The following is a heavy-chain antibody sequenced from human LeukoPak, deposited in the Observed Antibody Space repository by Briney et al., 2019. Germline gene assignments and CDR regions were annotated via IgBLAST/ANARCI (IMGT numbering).Heavy chain of an antibody. Sequence: SETLSLTCTVSGGSISSSYWSWIRQPPGKGLEWIGYIYYSGSTNYNPSFKSRVAISVDTSKNQFPLKLSSVTAADTAVYYCATWGIAVAGTFDYWGQGTLVTVSS. D-gene: IGHD6-19*01. CDR2: IYYSGST. CDR3: ATWGIAVAGTFDY. V-gene: IGHV4-59*08. J-gene: IGHJ4*02. CDR1: GGSISSSY.